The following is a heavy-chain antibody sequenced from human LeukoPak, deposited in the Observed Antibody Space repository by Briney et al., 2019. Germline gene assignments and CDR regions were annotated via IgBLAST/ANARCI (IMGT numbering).Heavy chain of an antibody. CDR1: GGSFSGYY. V-gene: IGHV4-34*01. CDR3: ARAAGASLD. CDR2: INHSGST. J-gene: IGHJ4*02. Sequence: SETLSLTCAVYGGSFSGYYWSWIRQPPGKGLEWIGEINHSGSTNHNPSLKSRVTISVDTSKNQFSLKLSSVTAADTAVYYCARAAGASLDWGQGTLVTVSS. D-gene: IGHD1-26*01.